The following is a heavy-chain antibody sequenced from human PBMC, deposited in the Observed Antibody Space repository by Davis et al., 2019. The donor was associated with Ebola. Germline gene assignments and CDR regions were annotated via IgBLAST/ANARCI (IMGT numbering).Heavy chain of an antibody. V-gene: IGHV1-46*01. D-gene: IGHD3-22*01. CDR3: ASIPEDLGSSGYSVVDS. Sequence: AASVKVSCKASGYTFTSDYMHWVRQAPGQGLEWMGIINPSGGSTDYAQKFQGRVIMTRDTSTSTFYMELNSLRSDDTAVYYCASIPEDLGSSGYSVVDSWGQGTLVTVSS. CDR2: INPSGGST. CDR1: GYTFTSDY. J-gene: IGHJ4*02.